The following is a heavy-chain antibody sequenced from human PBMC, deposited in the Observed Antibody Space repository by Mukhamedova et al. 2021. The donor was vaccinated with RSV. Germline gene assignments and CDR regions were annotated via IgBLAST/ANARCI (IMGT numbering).Heavy chain of an antibody. V-gene: IGHV3-23*01. J-gene: IGHJ4*02. Sequence: GLEWVSAIGGGGGSTYYADSVKGRFTISRDNSNNILSLQLSSLRAEDTAVYYCAKRGAAGCSSITCYFDCWGQGTLVTVSS. D-gene: IGHD2-2*01. CDR2: IGGGGGST. CDR3: AKRGAAGCSSITCYFDC.